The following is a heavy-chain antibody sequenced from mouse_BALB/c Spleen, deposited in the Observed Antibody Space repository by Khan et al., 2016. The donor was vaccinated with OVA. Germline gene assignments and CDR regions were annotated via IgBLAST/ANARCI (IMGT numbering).Heavy chain of an antibody. D-gene: IGHD1-2*01. CDR2: ISPGSGDT. J-gene: IGHJ3*01. V-gene: IGHV1-77*01. Sequence: QVQLKESGAELARPGASVKLSCTASGYTFTDYYINWVKQRTGQGLEWIVEISPGSGDTYYNERFMGKATLTADKSSSTAYMQLSSLTSEASAVDFCAIRNYIGYTFAYWGKGTLVTVS. CDR1: GYTFTDYY. CDR3: AIRNYIGYTFAY.